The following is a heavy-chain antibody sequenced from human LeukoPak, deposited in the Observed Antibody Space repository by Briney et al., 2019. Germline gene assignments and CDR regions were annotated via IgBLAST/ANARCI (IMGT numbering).Heavy chain of an antibody. CDR3: SRDGEAVEIAY. CDR1: GFTFSSFG. CDR2: IWYDGSNK. D-gene: IGHD5-24*01. J-gene: IGHJ4*02. V-gene: IGHV3-33*01. Sequence: PGRSLRLSCAASGFTFSSFGMHCVRQAPGKGLEWVSVIWYDGSNKYYADSVNGRFTSSRDNSKNTLYLQMNSLRAEDTAVYYCSRDGEAVEIAYWGQGSLVTVSS.